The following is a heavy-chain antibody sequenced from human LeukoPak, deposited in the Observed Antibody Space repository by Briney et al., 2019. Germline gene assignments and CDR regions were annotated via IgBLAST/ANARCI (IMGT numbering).Heavy chain of an antibody. CDR1: GGSFSGYS. V-gene: IGHV4-34*01. Sequence: SETLSLSCAVYGGSFSGYSWSWVRQPPGKGLEWVWEINHSGSTNYYPSPKSRVTISVDTSKNQFSLKLSSVTAADTAGYYCARVVASWRSYWGQGTLVTVSS. J-gene: IGHJ4*02. D-gene: IGHD3-3*01. CDR2: INHSGST. CDR3: ARVVASWRSY.